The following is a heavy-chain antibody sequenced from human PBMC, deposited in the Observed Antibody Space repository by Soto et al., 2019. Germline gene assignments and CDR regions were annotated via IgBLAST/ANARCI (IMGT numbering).Heavy chain of an antibody. CDR3: ARRGLAAAPTPVDF. V-gene: IGHV3-33*01. CDR1: GFTFSSYG. CDR2: IWYDGSNK. Sequence: PGGSLRLSCAASGFTFSSYGMHWVRQAPGKGLEWVAVIWYDGSNKYYADSVKGRFTISRDNSKNTLYLQMNSLRAEDTAVYYCARRGLAAAPTPVDFSGQGILVTVSS. D-gene: IGHD6-13*01. J-gene: IGHJ4*02.